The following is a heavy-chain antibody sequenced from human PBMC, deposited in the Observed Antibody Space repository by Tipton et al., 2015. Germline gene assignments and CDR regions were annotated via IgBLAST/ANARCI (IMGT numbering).Heavy chain of an antibody. CDR2: ISYSGST. CDR3: ARDLEHGMDV. CDR1: GDSISSGSYY. V-gene: IGHV4-61*01. D-gene: IGHD5-24*01. J-gene: IGHJ6*02. Sequence: TLSLTCTVSGDSISSGSYYWGWIRQSPGKGLEWIGYISYSGSTHYNPSLKRRVTISLDTSKNQFSLTLNSVTAADTAVYYCARDLEHGMDVWGQGTTVTVS.